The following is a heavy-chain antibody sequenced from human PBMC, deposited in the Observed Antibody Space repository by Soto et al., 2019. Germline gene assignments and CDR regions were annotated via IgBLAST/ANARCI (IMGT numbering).Heavy chain of an antibody. CDR1: GGSISSSSYY. CDR2: IYYSGST. D-gene: IGHD2-2*01. V-gene: IGHV4-39*02. J-gene: IGHJ5*02. Sequence: SETLSLTCTVSGGSISSSSYYWGWIRQPPGKGLEWIGSIYYSGSTYYNPSLKSRVTISVDTSKKQFSLKLSSVTAADTAVYYCAREVAGTMGYCSSTSCYVGWNWFDPWGQGTLVTVSS. CDR3: AREVAGTMGYCSSTSCYVGWNWFDP.